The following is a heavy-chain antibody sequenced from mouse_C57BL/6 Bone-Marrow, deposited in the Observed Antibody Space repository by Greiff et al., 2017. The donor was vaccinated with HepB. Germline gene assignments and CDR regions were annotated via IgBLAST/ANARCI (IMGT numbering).Heavy chain of an antibody. V-gene: IGHV7-3*01. CDR3: ARSPTIVTTLDY. J-gene: IGHJ2*01. CDR2: IRNKANGYTT. Sequence: EVQGVESGGGLVQPGGSLSLSCAASGFTFTDYYMSWVRQPPGKALEWLGFIRNKANGYTTEYSASVKGRFTISRDNSQSILYLQMNAQRAEDSATYYCARSPTIVTTLDYWGQGTTLTVSS. D-gene: IGHD2-5*01. CDR1: GFTFTDYY.